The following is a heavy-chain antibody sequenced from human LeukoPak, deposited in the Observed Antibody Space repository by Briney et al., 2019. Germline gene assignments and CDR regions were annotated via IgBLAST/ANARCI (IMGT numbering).Heavy chain of an antibody. J-gene: IGHJ6*02. Sequence: GGSLRLSCAASGFTFSSYGMHWVRQAPGKGLEWVAVIWYDGSNKYYADSVKGRFTISRDNSKNTLYLQMNSLRAEDTAVYYCAKDLSLDSYGDDYYGMDVWGQGTTVTVSS. D-gene: IGHD5-18*01. CDR2: IWYDGSNK. CDR1: GFTFSSYG. CDR3: AKDLSLDSYGDDYYGMDV. V-gene: IGHV3-30*02.